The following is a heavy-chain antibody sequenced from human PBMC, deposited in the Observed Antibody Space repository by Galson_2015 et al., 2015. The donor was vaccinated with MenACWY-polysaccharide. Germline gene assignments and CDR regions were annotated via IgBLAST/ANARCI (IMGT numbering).Heavy chain of an antibody. J-gene: IGHJ4*02. CDR1: GYTFTDYY. V-gene: IGHV1-2*06. CDR2: INPTSGGT. D-gene: IGHD3-22*01. Sequence: SVKVSCKASGYTFTDYYIHWVRQAPGQGLAWMGRINPTSGGTNFAQKFQDRVTMTRDTSISTAYMELSRLRSDDTALYYCARGGSAYDYDYWGQGTLVTVSS. CDR3: ARGGSAYDYDY.